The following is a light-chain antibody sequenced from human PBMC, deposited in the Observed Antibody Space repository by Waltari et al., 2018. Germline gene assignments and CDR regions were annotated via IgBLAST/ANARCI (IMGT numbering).Light chain of an antibody. CDR3: GTWDNTPTTVPRWV. CDR1: SSNIGHNH. CDR2: ENN. Sequence: QSALTQPPSVSAAPGQTVTVSCSGGSSNIGHNHVSWYQHFPGTAPKLIIYENNKRSSETPERFSGSKSGTSATLDIVGLQAGDEADYYCGTWDNTPTTVPRWVFGGGTKLTVL. V-gene: IGLV1-51*01. J-gene: IGLJ3*02.